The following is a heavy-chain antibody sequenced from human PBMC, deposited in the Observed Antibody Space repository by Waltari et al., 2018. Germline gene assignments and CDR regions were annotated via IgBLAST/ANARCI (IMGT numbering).Heavy chain of an antibody. CDR2: IYYSGST. J-gene: IGHJ3*02. D-gene: IGHD3-22*01. V-gene: IGHV4-59*01. CDR1: GGSISRYC. CDR3: ARDSPDYYDSSGQGAFDI. Sequence: QVQLQASGPGLVKPSETLSLTCTVSGGSISRYCWSWHRPTPGKGLEWIGYIYYSGSTNYNPSLKSRVTISVDTSKNQFSLKLSSVTAADTAVYYCARDSPDYYDSSGQGAFDIWGQGTMVTVSS.